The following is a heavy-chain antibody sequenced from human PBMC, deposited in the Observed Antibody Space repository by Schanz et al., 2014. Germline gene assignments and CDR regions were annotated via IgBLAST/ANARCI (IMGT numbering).Heavy chain of an antibody. CDR1: GFTFSDAW. CDR3: AASSGWHPSTDY. V-gene: IGHV3-23*04. D-gene: IGHD6-19*01. Sequence: EVQLVESGGGLVKPGGFLRLSCAASGFTFSDAWMSWVRQAPGKGLEWVSAISGSGGSTYYADSVKGRFTISRDNSNKTVDLQMNSLRAEDTAVYYCAASSGWHPSTDYWGQGTLVTVSS. J-gene: IGHJ4*02. CDR2: ISGSGGST.